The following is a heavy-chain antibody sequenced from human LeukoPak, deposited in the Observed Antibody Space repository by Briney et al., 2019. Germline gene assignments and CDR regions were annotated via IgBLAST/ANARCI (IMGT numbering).Heavy chain of an antibody. CDR1: GFTFSSYG. D-gene: IGHD3-22*01. CDR2: IWYDGSNK. CDR3: AKSRPDSSVYYLSYYFDY. V-gene: IGHV3-33*06. Sequence: GGSLRLSCAASGFTFSSYGMHWVRQAPGKGLEWVAVIWYDGSNKYYADSVKGRFTISRDNSKNTLYLQMNSLRAEDTAVYYFAKSRPDSSVYYLSYYFDYWGQGPLVTVSS. J-gene: IGHJ4*02.